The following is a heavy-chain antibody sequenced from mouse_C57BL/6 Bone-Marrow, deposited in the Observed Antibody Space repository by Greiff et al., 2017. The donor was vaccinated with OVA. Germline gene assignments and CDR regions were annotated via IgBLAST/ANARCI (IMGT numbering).Heavy chain of an antibody. J-gene: IGHJ1*03. Sequence: VKLQQSGAELVRPGTSVKVSCKASGYAFTNYLIEWVKQRPGQGLEWIGVINPGSGGTNYNEKFKGKATLTADKSSSTAYMQLSSLTSEDSAVYVCAEAYYGGYQWYFDVWGTGTTVAVCS. CDR1: GYAFTNYL. D-gene: IGHD1-1*02. CDR3: AEAYYGGYQWYFDV. V-gene: IGHV1-54*01. CDR2: INPGSGGT.